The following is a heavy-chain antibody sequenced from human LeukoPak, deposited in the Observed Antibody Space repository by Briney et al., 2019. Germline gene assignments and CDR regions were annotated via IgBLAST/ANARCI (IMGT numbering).Heavy chain of an antibody. CDR1: GGTFSRYA. J-gene: IGHJ4*02. D-gene: IGHD3-22*01. V-gene: IGHV1-69*05. CDR3: ARLCSDSSGYGSLPLDY. Sequence: GASVKVSCKXSGGTFSRYAISWVRQAPRQGLEWMGGIIPMFGTANYAQKFQGRVTIITDESTSTAYMELSSLRSEDTAVYFCARLCSDSSGYGSLPLDYWGQGTLVTVSS. CDR2: IIPMFGTA.